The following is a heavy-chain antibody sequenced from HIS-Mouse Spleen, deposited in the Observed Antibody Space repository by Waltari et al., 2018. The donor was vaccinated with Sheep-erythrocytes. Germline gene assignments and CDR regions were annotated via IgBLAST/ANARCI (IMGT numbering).Heavy chain of an antibody. V-gene: IGHV3-30*03. CDR2: ISYDGSNK. Sequence: QVQLVESGGGVVQPGRSLRLSCAASGFTFSSYGMHWVRQAPGKGLEWVAVISYDGSNKYYADSVKGRFTISRDNSKNTLYLQMNSLRAEDTAVYYCARFYGDFTRAFDIWGQGTMVTVSS. CDR1: GFTFSSYG. CDR3: ARFYGDFTRAFDI. D-gene: IGHD4-17*01. J-gene: IGHJ3*02.